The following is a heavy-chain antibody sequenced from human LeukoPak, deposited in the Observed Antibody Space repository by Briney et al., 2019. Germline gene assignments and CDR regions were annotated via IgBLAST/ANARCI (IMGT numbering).Heavy chain of an antibody. D-gene: IGHD4-23*01. CDR2: IWYDGSNK. J-gene: IGHJ4*02. Sequence: GGSLRLSCAASGFTFSSYAMHWVRQAPGKGLEWVAVIWYDGSNKYYADSVKGRFTISRDNPKNTLYVQMNSLRAEDTAVYYCARGRGADYGGNSGYFDYWGQGTPVTVSS. V-gene: IGHV3-33*08. CDR3: ARGRGADYGGNSGYFDY. CDR1: GFTFSSYA.